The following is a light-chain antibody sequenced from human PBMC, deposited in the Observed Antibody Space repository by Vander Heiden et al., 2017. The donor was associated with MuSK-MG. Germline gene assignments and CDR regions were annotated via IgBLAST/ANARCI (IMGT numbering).Light chain of an antibody. CDR3: QQDDNLPLT. V-gene: IGKV1-33*01. CDR2: DVS. Sequence: DIQMTQSPSSLSASVRDRVTITCQASEDIRKHLNWYQQKPGKAPKLLIYDVSNLEKGVPSRFRGSGSGTEFTFTISSLQPEDAATYYCQQDDNLPLTFSGGTKVEIK. J-gene: IGKJ4*01. CDR1: EDIRKH.